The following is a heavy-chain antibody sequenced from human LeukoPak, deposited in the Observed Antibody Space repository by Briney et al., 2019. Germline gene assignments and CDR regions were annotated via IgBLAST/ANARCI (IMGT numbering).Heavy chain of an antibody. CDR2: IYHSGST. Sequence: PSETLSLTCAVHGGSFSGYYWSWIRQPPGKGLEWIGYIYHSGSTYYNPSLKSRVTISVDRSKNQFSLKLSSVTAADTAVYYCASKLEQRFDYWGQGTLVTVSS. D-gene: IGHD1/OR15-1a*01. J-gene: IGHJ4*02. CDR1: GGSFSGYY. V-gene: IGHV4-34*01. CDR3: ASKLEQRFDY.